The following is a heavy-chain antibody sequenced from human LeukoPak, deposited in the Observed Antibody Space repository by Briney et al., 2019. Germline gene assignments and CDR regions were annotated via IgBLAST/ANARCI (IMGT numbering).Heavy chain of an antibody. CDR2: ISSSSSYI. D-gene: IGHD3-9*01. V-gene: IGHV3-21*06. J-gene: IGHJ3*02. Sequence: KPGGSLRLSCAPSGFTFSSYTMNWVRQAPGKGLEWVSSISSSSSYIYYADSVKGRFTISRDNAKNSLYLQMNSLRAEDTAVYYCARDTYDILTGYYKWAFDIWGQGTMVTVSS. CDR3: ARDTYDILTGYYKWAFDI. CDR1: GFTFSSYT.